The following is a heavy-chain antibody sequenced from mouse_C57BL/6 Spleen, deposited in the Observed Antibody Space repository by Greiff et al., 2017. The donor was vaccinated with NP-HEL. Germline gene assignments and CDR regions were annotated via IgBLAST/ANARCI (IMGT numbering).Heavy chain of an antibody. CDR3: ARETTDGYFDY. Sequence: VQLQQSGPELVKPGASVKISCKASGYTFTDYYMNWVKQSHGKSLEWIGDINPNNGGTSYNQKFKGKATLTVDKSSSTAYMELRSLTSEDSAVYYCARETTDGYFDYWGQGTTLTVSS. V-gene: IGHV1-26*01. D-gene: IGHD1-1*01. CDR1: GYTFTDYY. J-gene: IGHJ2*01. CDR2: INPNNGGT.